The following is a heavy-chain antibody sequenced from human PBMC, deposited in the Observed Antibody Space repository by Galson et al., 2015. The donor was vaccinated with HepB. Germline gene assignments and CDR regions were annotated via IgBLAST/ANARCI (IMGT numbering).Heavy chain of an antibody. CDR3: AREGGSRDGKKGIPD. CDR1: GGSFSTDT. J-gene: IGHJ4*02. Sequence: SVKVSCKASGGSFSTDTITWVRQAPGQGFEWMGRFIPMLGIPNNALKFQGRATFSADASTSTHYLELNTLTFEDTAVYYCAREGGSRDGKKGIPDWGQGTLVTVSS. CDR2: FIPMLGIP. V-gene: IGHV1-69*04. D-gene: IGHD5-24*01.